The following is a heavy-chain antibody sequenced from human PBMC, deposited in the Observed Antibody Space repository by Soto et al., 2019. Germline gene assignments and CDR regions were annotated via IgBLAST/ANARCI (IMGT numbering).Heavy chain of an antibody. CDR1: GGAFRSYT. J-gene: IGHJ5*02. CDR3: ARHHGPTTSENWFDP. Sequence: GASVKVSCKASGGAFRSYTISWVRQAPGQGLEWMGGITPIFGAANYAQKFEGRVTISADKSTTTAYLELRSLRSDDTAVYYCARHHGPTTSENWFDPWGQGTLVTVSS. V-gene: IGHV1-69*06. CDR2: ITPIFGAA. D-gene: IGHD5-12*01.